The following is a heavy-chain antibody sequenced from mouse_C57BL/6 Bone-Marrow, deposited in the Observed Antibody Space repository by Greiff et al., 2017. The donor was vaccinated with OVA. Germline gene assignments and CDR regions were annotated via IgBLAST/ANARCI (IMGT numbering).Heavy chain of an antibody. Sequence: EVQLVESGGGLVQPGGSLILSCAASGFTFTDYYMSWVRQPPGKALEWLGFIRNKANGYTTEYSASVKGRFTISRDNSQSILYLQMNALRAEDSATYYCASLYSKGAYWGQGTLVTVSA. D-gene: IGHD2-5*01. CDR2: IRNKANGYTT. CDR1: GFTFTDYY. CDR3: ASLYSKGAY. J-gene: IGHJ3*01. V-gene: IGHV7-3*01.